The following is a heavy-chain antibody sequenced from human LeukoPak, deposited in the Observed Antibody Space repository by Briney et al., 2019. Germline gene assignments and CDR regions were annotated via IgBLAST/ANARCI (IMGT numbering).Heavy chain of an antibody. V-gene: IGHV3-23*01. CDR1: GFTFSSYA. J-gene: IGHJ6*03. CDR3: ARDAKTWIQLWLLQYYYYYMDV. Sequence: GGSLRLSCAASGFTFSSYAMSWVRQAPGKGLEWVSAISGSGGSTYYADSVKGRFTISRDNSKNTLYLQMNSLRAEDTAVYYCARDAKTWIQLWLLQYYYYYMDVWGKGTTVTVSS. CDR2: ISGSGGST. D-gene: IGHD5-18*01.